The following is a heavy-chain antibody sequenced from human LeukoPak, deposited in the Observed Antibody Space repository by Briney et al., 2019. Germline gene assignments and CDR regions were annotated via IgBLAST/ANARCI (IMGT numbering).Heavy chain of an antibody. CDR3: ARARKALLDYYYMDV. Sequence: ASVKVSCKASGGTFSSYAIIWVRQAPGQGLEWMGGIIPIFGTANYAQKFQGRVTITTDESTSTAYMELSSLRSEDTAVYYCARARKALLDYYYMDVWGKGTTVTVSS. D-gene: IGHD6-6*01. J-gene: IGHJ6*03. CDR1: GGTFSSYA. CDR2: IIPIFGTA. V-gene: IGHV1-69*05.